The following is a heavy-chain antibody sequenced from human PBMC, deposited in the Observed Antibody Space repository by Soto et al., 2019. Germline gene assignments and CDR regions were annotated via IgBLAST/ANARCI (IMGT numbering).Heavy chain of an antibody. J-gene: IGHJ5*02. CDR1: GDSVSSGSHY. D-gene: IGHD6-19*01. Sequence: QVQLQQSGPGLVKPSETLSLTCTVSGDSVSSGSHYWNWIRQPPGRGLEWIGYIYYTGSTNYNPSLKSRVIISLDMSNNQFSLKLNSVTAADTAVYYCARVGSTGWYTWFDPWGQGTLVTVSS. CDR3: ARVGSTGWYTWFDP. V-gene: IGHV4-61*01. CDR2: IYYTGST.